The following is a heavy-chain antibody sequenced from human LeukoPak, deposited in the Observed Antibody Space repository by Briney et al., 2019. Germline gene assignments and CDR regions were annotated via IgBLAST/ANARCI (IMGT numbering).Heavy chain of an antibody. D-gene: IGHD2-15*01. J-gene: IGHJ4*02. CDR1: GFTFDDYA. CDR2: ISWNSGSI. CDR3: AKDFDGGSATAHFDY. Sequence: PGRSLRLSCAASGFTFDDYAMHWVRHAPGKGLEWVSGISWNSGSIGYADSVKGRFTISRDNAKNSLYLQMNSLRAEDTALYYCAKDFDGGSATAHFDYWGQGTLVTVSS. V-gene: IGHV3-9*01.